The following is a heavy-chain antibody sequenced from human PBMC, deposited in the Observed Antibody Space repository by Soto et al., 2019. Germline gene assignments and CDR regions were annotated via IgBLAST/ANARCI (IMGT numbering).Heavy chain of an antibody. V-gene: IGHV4-59*03. D-gene: IGHD6-19*01. Sequence: SLTCTFSGSSILGYYWTWIRQSPERGLEGMGYIHYSGSANYNPSLNSRLTMSVDRSTRQFSMKLASVTNADAAVPKSPRGVGGSGLNCFDLWGHGTLVTVSS. CDR2: IHYSGSA. CDR3: PRGVGGSGLNCFDL. CDR1: GSSILGYY. J-gene: IGHJ5*02.